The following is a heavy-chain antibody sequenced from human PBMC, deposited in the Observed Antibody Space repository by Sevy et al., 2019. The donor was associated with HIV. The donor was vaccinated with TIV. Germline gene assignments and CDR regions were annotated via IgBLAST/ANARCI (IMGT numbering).Heavy chain of an antibody. CDR3: AGSYFDSSGYSPLFYYGMDV. CDR2: FIPMFDTA. D-gene: IGHD3-22*01. V-gene: IGHV1-69*13. Sequence: ASVKVSCKASGGTFSNYAISWVRLAPRQGLEWMGGFIPMFDTANYAQKFQGKVTLTADGSTTTAYMELSSLSFDDTAVYYCAGSYFDSSGYSPLFYYGMDVWGQGTTVTVSS. CDR1: GGTFSNYA. J-gene: IGHJ6*02.